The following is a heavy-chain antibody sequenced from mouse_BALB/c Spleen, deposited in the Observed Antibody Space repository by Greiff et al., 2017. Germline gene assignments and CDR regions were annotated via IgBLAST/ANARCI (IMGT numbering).Heavy chain of an antibody. D-gene: IGHD2-10*02. Sequence: QVQLQQPGAELVRPGASVKLSCKASGYTFTSYWINWVKQRPGQGLEWIGNIYPSDSYTNYNQKFKDKATLTVDKSSSTAYMQLSSPTSEDSAVYYCSYGNSFAYWGQGTLVTVSA. V-gene: IGHV1-69*02. CDR3: SYGNSFAY. CDR1: GYTFTSYW. J-gene: IGHJ3*01. CDR2: IYPSDSYT.